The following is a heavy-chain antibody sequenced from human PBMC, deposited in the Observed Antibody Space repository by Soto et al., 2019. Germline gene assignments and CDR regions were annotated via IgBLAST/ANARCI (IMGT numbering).Heavy chain of an antibody. D-gene: IGHD1-1*01. Sequence: EVQLLESGGGLVQPGGSLRLSCAASGFTFSVFAMSWVRQAPGKGLEWVSGIGGGDNDRYYAESVKGRFTITRDNSKNTVYLQMNSLRDEDTAIYFCVKDRMDHNSVWDPFDIWGQGTMVTVSS. CDR1: GFTFSVFA. CDR2: IGGGDNDR. V-gene: IGHV3-23*01. CDR3: VKDRMDHNSVWDPFDI. J-gene: IGHJ3*02.